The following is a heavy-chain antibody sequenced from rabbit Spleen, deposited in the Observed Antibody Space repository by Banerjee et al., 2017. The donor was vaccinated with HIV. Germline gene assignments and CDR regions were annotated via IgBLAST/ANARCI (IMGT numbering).Heavy chain of an antibody. CDR3: ARDLPDIIGWNFGF. CDR2: IDPVFTST. V-gene: IGHV1S7*01. Sequence: QLVETGGGLVQPGGSLKLSCKASEFDLSRFYMSWVRQAPGKGLEWIGYIDPVFTSTYASWVNGRFTISSDNAQNTVFLQMTSLTAADTATYFCARDLPDIIGWNFGFWGPGTLVTVS. CDR1: EFDLSRFY. J-gene: IGHJ6*01. D-gene: IGHD1-1*01.